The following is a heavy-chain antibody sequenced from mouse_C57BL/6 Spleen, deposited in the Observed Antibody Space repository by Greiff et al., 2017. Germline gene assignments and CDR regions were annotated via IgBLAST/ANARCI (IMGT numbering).Heavy chain of an antibody. CDR1: GYTFTSYW. J-gene: IGHJ2*01. CDR3: ARSGDYYGSSYGY. Sequence: QVQLQQPGAELVRPGTSVKLSCKASGYTFTSYWMHWVKQRPGQGLEWIGVIDPSDSYTNYNQKFKGKATLTVDTSASTAYMQLSSLTSEDSAVYYCARSGDYYGSSYGYWGQGTTLTVSS. D-gene: IGHD1-1*01. V-gene: IGHV1-59*01. CDR2: IDPSDSYT.